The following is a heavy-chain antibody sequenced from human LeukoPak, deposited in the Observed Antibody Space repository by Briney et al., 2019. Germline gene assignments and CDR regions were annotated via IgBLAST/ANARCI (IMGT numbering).Heavy chain of an antibody. V-gene: IGHV3-21*01. Sequence: GGSLRLSCAASGFTVSSFSMNWVRQAPGKGLEWVSSITSSSGYMYYADSVKGRFTISRDNAKNSLYLQMNSLSAEDTAVYYCARIEGSYSYFDYWGQGTLVTVSS. CDR2: ITSSSGYM. J-gene: IGHJ4*02. D-gene: IGHD1-26*01. CDR1: GFTVSSFS. CDR3: ARIEGSYSYFDY.